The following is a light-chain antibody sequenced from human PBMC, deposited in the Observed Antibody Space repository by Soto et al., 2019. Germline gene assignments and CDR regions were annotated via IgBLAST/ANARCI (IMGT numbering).Light chain of an antibody. Sequence: DIQMTQSPSTLSASVGDRVTITCRASQSISSRLAWYQQKPGKVPKLLIYKASSLESGVPSRFSGSGSGPEFTLTISSLQPDDFATYYCQQYDSYSWTFGQGTKVEI. CDR2: KAS. V-gene: IGKV1-5*03. CDR3: QQYDSYSWT. J-gene: IGKJ1*01. CDR1: QSISSR.